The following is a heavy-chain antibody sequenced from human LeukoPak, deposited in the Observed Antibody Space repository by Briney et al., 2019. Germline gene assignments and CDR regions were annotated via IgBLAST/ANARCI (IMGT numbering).Heavy chain of an antibody. V-gene: IGHV4-39*01. CDR2: IYYSGST. Sequence: PSETLSLTCTVSGGSISSSSYYWGWIRQPPGKGLEWIGSIYYSGSTYYNPSLKSRVTISVDTSKNQFSLKLSSVTAADTAVYYCARQTQDHILYCSSTSCYGRGWFDPWGQGTLVTVSS. CDR1: GGSISSSSYY. CDR3: ARQTQDHILYCSSTSCYGRGWFDP. D-gene: IGHD2-2*01. J-gene: IGHJ5*02.